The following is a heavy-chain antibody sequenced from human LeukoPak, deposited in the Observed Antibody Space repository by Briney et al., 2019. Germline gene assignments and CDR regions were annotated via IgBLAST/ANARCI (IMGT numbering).Heavy chain of an antibody. Sequence: SETLSLTCTVSGGSISSYYWSWIRQPAGKGLEWIGRIYTSGSTNYNPSLKSRVTMSVDTSNNQFSLKLSSVTAADTAVYYCARHGYYDYVWGSYRLNWFDPWGQGTLVTVSS. CDR1: GGSISSYY. J-gene: IGHJ5*02. CDR2: IYTSGST. V-gene: IGHV4-4*07. D-gene: IGHD3-16*02. CDR3: ARHGYYDYVWGSYRLNWFDP.